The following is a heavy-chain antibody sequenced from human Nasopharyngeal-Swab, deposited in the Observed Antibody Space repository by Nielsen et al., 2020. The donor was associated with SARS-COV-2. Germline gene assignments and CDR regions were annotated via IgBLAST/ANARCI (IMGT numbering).Heavy chain of an antibody. CDR1: GGSISSGFYS. Sequence: LRLSCAVSGGSISSGFYSWSWIRQPPGKGLEWIGYISHSGNTYYNPSLKSRVTISVDRSKNQFSLRLSSVTAADTAVYYCARKYCNGDCYFDYWGQGTLVTVSS. CDR3: ARKYCNGDCYFDY. J-gene: IGHJ4*02. CDR2: ISHSGNT. V-gene: IGHV4-30-2*01. D-gene: IGHD2-21*02.